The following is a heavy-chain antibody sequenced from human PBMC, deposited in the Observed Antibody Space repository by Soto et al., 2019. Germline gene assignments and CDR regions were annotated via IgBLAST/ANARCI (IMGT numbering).Heavy chain of an antibody. CDR3: ARGNQYYYGSGSYYNNWFDP. Sequence: SETLSLTCAVYGGSFIGYYWSRIRQPPGKGLEWIGEINHSGSTNYNPSLKSRVTISVDTSKNQFSLKLSSVTAADTAVYYCARGNQYYYGSGSYYNNWFDPWGQGTLVTVSS. CDR2: INHSGST. D-gene: IGHD3-10*01. V-gene: IGHV4-34*01. J-gene: IGHJ5*02. CDR1: GGSFIGYY.